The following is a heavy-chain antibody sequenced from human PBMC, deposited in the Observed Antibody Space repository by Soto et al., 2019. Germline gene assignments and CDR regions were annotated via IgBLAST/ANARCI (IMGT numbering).Heavy chain of an antibody. CDR2: ISYDGSNK. J-gene: IGHJ1*01. Sequence: GGSLRLSCATSGFTFSSYGMHWVRQAPGKGLEWVAVISYDGSNKYYADSVKGRFTISRDNSKNTLYLQMNSLRAEDTAVYYCAQNGARIAVAGSRAEYFQHSGQGTLVTVS. CDR1: GFTFSSYG. CDR3: AQNGARIAVAGSRAEYFQH. V-gene: IGHV3-30*18. D-gene: IGHD6-19*01.